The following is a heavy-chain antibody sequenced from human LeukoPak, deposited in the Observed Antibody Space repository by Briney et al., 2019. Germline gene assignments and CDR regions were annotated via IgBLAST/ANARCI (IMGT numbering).Heavy chain of an antibody. CDR3: AKLPSVXXYGSY. V-gene: IGHV3-30*04. CDR1: GFTFSSYA. Sequence: GGSLRLSCAASGFTFSSYAMHWVRQAPGKGLEWVAVISYDGSNKYYADSVKGRFTISRDNSKNTLYLQMNSLRADDTAVYFCAKLPSVXXYGSYWGXGTLVTVS. J-gene: IGHJ4*01. D-gene: IGHD4-17*01. CDR2: ISYDGSNK.